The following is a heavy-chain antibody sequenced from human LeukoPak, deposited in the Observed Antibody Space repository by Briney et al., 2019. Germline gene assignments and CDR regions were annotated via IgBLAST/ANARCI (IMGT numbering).Heavy chain of an antibody. CDR2: ISYHGTNK. CDR1: GFTFSSYG. V-gene: IGHV3-30*18. Sequence: PGGSLRLSCAASGFTFSSYGMHWVRQAPGKGLEWAAVISYHGTNKYYADSVKGRFTISRDNSKNTLYLQMNSLRAEDTAVYYCAKDRLMELRLDYFNYWGQGTLVTVSS. D-gene: IGHD1-7*01. CDR3: AKDRLMELRLDYFNY. J-gene: IGHJ4*02.